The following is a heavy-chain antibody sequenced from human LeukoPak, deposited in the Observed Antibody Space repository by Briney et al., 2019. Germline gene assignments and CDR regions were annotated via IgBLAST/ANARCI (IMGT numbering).Heavy chain of an antibody. Sequence: ASVKVSCKVSGYTLTELSMHWVRQAPGKGLEWMGGFDPEDGETIYAQKFQGRVTMTEDTSTDTAYMELSSLRSEDTAVYCCGRYCSSTSCYTGAFDIWGQGTMVTVSS. J-gene: IGHJ3*02. CDR3: GRYCSSTSCYTGAFDI. V-gene: IGHV1-24*01. CDR2: FDPEDGET. CDR1: GYTLTELS. D-gene: IGHD2-2*02.